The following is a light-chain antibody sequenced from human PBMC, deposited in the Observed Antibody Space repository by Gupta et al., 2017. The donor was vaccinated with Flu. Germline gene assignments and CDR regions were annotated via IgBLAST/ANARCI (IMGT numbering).Light chain of an antibody. CDR3: QQRGKWPRT. Sequence: VLTQSPATLSLSPGERATLSCRASQSIGSHLGWYQQKPGQAPRLLIYDASSRASGIPARFTGSGSGTDFTLTITSLEPEDFAVYYCQQRGKWPRTFGEGPRWRSN. J-gene: IGKJ4*01. V-gene: IGKV3-11*01. CDR1: QSIGSH. CDR2: DAS.